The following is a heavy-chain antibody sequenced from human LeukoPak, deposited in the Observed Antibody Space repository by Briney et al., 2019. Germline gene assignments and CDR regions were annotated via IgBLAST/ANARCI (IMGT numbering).Heavy chain of an antibody. D-gene: IGHD6-13*01. J-gene: IGHJ6*03. CDR1: GYTFTGYY. V-gene: IGHV1-2*02. CDR2: INPNSGGT. CDR3: ARGATAGRFSLRPTGAYYMDV. Sequence: ASVKVSCKASGYTFTGYYMHWVRQAPGQGLEWMGWINPNSGGTNCAQKFQGRVTMTRDTSINTAYMELSSLRFDDTAVHYCARGATAGRFSLRPTGAYYMDVWGKGTTVTVSS.